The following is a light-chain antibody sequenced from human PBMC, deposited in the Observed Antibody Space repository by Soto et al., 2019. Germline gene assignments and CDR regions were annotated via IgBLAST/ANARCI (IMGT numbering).Light chain of an antibody. Sequence: IQMPQCLSTQRKSVVEGVTVSFRASQSVSSRLAWYHQKPGQSPRLLIYGASTRAAGIPARFSGRGSGTEFTLSINSLQSEQFGLYYCQQYNNSRTFGPGTKVDIK. J-gene: IGKJ1*01. CDR3: QQYNNSRT. CDR2: GAS. V-gene: IGKV3-15*01. CDR1: QSVSSR.